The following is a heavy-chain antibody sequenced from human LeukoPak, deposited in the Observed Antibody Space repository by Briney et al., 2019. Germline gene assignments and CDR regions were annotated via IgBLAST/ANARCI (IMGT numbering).Heavy chain of an antibody. CDR1: GGSISSSSSY. J-gene: IGHJ4*02. Sequence: SETLSLTCTVSGGSISSSSSYWGWIRQPPGKGPEWIGTINYSGYTYYNPSLKNRVTVSVDTSKNQFSLRLSSVTAADTAVYYCARRTTDGCLESFDYWGRGILVTVSS. CDR3: ARRTTDGCLESFDY. D-gene: IGHD5-24*01. V-gene: IGHV4-39*01. CDR2: INYSGYT.